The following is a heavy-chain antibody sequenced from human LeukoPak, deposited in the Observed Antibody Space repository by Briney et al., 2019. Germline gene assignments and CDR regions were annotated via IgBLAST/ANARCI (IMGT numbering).Heavy chain of an antibody. D-gene: IGHD2-8*01. Sequence: SETLSLTCTVSGGSISSSSYYWGWIRQPPGKGLEWIGSIYYSGSTYYNPSLKSRVTISVDTSKNRFSLKLSSVTAADTAVYYCARGSPLPYCTNGVCYTPFVAYDFDYWGQGTLVTVSS. CDR1: GGSISSSSYY. CDR2: IYYSGST. CDR3: ARGSPLPYCTNGVCYTPFVAYDFDY. V-gene: IGHV4-39*07. J-gene: IGHJ4*02.